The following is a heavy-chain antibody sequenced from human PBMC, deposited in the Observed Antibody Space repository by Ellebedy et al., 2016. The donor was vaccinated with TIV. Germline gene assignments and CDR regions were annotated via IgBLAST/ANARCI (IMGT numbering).Heavy chain of an antibody. CDR2: ISSSSRTI. J-gene: IGHJ3*02. D-gene: IGHD6-13*01. CDR3: AAAAGAGDDAFDI. CDR1: GFTLIIYS. Sequence: GGSLRLSXAASGFTLIIYSLNWVRQAPGKGLEWVSYISSSSRTIYYADSVKGRFTISRDNAKNSLYLQMNSLRAEDTAVYYCAAAAGAGDDAFDIWGQGTMVTVSS. V-gene: IGHV3-48*01.